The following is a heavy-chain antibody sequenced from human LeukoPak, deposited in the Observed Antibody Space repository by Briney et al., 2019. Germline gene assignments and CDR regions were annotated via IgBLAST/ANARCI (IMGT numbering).Heavy chain of an antibody. CDR3: ARDRRRYSGYDYGYYFDY. Sequence: GGSLRLSCAASGFTFSSYSMNWVRQAPGKGREWVSSISSSSSYIYYANSVKGRFTISRDNAKNSLYLQMNSLRAEDTAVYYCARDRRRYSGYDYGYYFDYWAQGTLVTVSS. D-gene: IGHD5-12*01. CDR2: ISSSSSYI. V-gene: IGHV3-21*01. J-gene: IGHJ4*02. CDR1: GFTFSSYS.